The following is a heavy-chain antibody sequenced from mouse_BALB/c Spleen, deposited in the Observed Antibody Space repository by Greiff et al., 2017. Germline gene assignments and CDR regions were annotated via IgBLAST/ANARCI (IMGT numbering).Heavy chain of an antibody. J-gene: IGHJ4*01. V-gene: IGHV3-2*02. CDR1: GYSITSDYA. CDR3: ARGVYGKEGYYYAMDY. D-gene: IGHD2-1*01. CDR2: ISYSGST. Sequence: DVKLQESGPGLVKPSQSLSLTCTVTGYSITSDYAWNWIRQFPGNKLEWMGYISYSGSTSYNPSLKSRISITRDTSKNQFFLQLNSVTTEDTATYYCARGVYGKEGYYYAMDYWGQGTSVTVSS.